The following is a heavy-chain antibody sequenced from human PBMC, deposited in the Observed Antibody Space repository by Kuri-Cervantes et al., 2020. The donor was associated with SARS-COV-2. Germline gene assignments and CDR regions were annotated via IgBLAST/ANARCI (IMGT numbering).Heavy chain of an antibody. Sequence: ESLKISCAVYGGSFTTYYWSWIRQPPGKGLEWIGEINHIGTTNYNASLKSRVTISVDTSKNQFSLKLSSVTAADTAVYYCARGSPEYWFDPWGQGTLVTVSS. CDR1: GGSFTTYY. J-gene: IGHJ5*02. V-gene: IGHV4-34*01. CDR2: INHIGTT. CDR3: ARGSPEYWFDP.